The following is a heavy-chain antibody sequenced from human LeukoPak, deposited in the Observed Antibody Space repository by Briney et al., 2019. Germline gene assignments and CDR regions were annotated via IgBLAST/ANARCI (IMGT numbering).Heavy chain of an antibody. D-gene: IGHD1-26*01. CDR3: VRDRGRASVDY. V-gene: IGHV3-7*01. Sequence: TGGSLRLSCAASGFTFAGYWISWVRQAPGKGLEWVANIKQDESEEYYVDSVKGRFTNSRDNAKNSLYLQMNSLRAEDTAVYYCVRDRGRASVDYWGQGTLVTVSS. J-gene: IGHJ4*02. CDR2: IKQDESEE. CDR1: GFTFAGYW.